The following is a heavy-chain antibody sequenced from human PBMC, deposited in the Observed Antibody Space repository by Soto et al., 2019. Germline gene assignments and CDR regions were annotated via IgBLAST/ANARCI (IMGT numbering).Heavy chain of an antibody. D-gene: IGHD2-15*01. J-gene: IGHJ4*02. V-gene: IGHV1-24*01. CDR1: GYTLTELS. Sequence: ASVKVSCKVSGYTLTELSMHWVRQAPGKGLEWMGGFDPEDGETIYAQKFQGRVTMTEDTSTDTAYMELSSLRSEDTAVYYCATSLHCSGGSCYATYFDYWGKGTLVTSPQ. CDR2: FDPEDGET. CDR3: ATSLHCSGGSCYATYFDY.